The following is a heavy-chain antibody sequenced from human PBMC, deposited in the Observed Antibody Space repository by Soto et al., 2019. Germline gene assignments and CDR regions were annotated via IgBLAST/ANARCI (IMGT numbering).Heavy chain of an antibody. CDR2: ISGSGGST. Sequence: PGGSLRLSCAASGFTFSSYVMSWVRQAPGKGLEWVSAISGSGGSTYYADSVKGRFTISRDNSKNTLYLQMNSLRAEDTAVYYCAKDYYGSGSYYKGYGMDVWGQGTTVTVSS. CDR3: AKDYYGSGSYYKGYGMDV. V-gene: IGHV3-23*01. CDR1: GFTFSSYV. D-gene: IGHD3-10*01. J-gene: IGHJ6*02.